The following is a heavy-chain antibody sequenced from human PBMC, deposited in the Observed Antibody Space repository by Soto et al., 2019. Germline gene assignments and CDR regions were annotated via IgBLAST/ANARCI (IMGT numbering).Heavy chain of an antibody. CDR2: INPSGGST. V-gene: IGHV1-46*01. CDR3: ARAVGYYDSSGLRPPHAFDI. Sequence: GAPLKVSCKASGYTFTSYYMHWVRNAHGKGLEWMGIINPSGGSTSYAQKFQGRVTMTRDTSTSTVHMELSSLRSEDTAVYYCARAVGYYDSSGLRPPHAFDIWGQGTMVTVSS. J-gene: IGHJ3*02. D-gene: IGHD3-22*01. CDR1: GYTFTSYY.